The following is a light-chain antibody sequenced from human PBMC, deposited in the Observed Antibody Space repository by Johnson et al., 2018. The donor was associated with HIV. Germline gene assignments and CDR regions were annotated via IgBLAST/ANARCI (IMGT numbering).Light chain of an antibody. V-gene: IGLV1-51*02. J-gene: IGLJ1*01. Sequence: QSVLTQPPSVSAAPGQKVIISCSGSSSNIGKNYVSWYQQVPGTAPKLLIYENNKRPSGIPDRFSGSKSGTSATLGITGLQTGDEADHYCGTWDSSLSAGFFGHVPTVTVL. CDR1: SSNIGKNY. CDR3: GTWDSSLSAGF. CDR2: ENN.